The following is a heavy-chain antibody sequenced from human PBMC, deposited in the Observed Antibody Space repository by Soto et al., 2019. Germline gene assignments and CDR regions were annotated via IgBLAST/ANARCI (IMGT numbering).Heavy chain of an antibody. D-gene: IGHD3-22*01. CDR2: IYHSGST. Sequence: SETLSLTXAVSGGSISSGGYSWSWIRQPPGKGLEWIGYIYHSGSTYYNPSLKSRVTISVDRSKNQFSLKLSSVTAADTAVYYCAREGSSGYSLDYWGQGTLVTVSS. J-gene: IGHJ4*02. CDR3: AREGSSGYSLDY. CDR1: GGSISSGGYS. V-gene: IGHV4-30-2*01.